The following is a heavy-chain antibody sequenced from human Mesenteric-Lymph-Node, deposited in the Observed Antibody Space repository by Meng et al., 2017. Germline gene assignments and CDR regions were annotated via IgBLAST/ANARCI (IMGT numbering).Heavy chain of an antibody. D-gene: IGHD6-13*01. CDR2: IYYSGST. CDR3: ARGSSWYEPYYYGMDV. J-gene: IGHJ6*02. CDR1: GGSISSYY. V-gene: IGHV4-59*01. Sequence: SETLSLTCTVSGGSISSYYWSWIRQPPGKGLEWIGYIYYSGSTNYNPSLKSRVTISVDTSKNQFSLKLSSVTAADTAVYYCARGSSWYEPYYYGMDVWGQGTTVTVSS.